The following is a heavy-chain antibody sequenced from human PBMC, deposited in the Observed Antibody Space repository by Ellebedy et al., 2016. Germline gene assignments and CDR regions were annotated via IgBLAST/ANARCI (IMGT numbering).Heavy chain of an antibody. J-gene: IGHJ6*02. D-gene: IGHD5-18*01. Sequence: GGSLRLSCAASGLTFSDAWLNWVRQAPGKGLEWVANIKQDGSKKYHVDSVKGRFTISRDNAKDSLYLQMSSLRAQDTALYYCARDGYAYATDVWGQGTTVTVSS. CDR3: ARDGYAYATDV. V-gene: IGHV3-7*01. CDR1: GLTFSDAW. CDR2: IKQDGSKK.